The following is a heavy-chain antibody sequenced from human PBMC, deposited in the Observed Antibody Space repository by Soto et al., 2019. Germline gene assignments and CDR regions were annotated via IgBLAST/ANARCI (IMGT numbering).Heavy chain of an antibody. CDR2: FSATSENT. J-gene: IGHJ4*02. Sequence: EVQLLESGGGLVQPGGSLRLSCVGSGFFFSSDTMTWVRQAPGQGLEWVSSFSATSENTYYADSVRGRFTISRDNSKNSLYLQMNSLPAEDTAMYYCAKARVQQWGRFTFDYWGQGILVIVSS. CDR1: GFFFSSDT. D-gene: IGHD3-16*01. V-gene: IGHV3-23*01. CDR3: AKARVQQWGRFTFDY.